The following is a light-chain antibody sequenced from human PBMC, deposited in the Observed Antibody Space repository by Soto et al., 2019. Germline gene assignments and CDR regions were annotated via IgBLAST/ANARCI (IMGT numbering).Light chain of an antibody. CDR3: CSYAGSSTFPYV. J-gene: IGLJ1*01. CDR1: SSDVGSYNL. V-gene: IGLV2-23*02. CDR2: EVS. Sequence: QSVLTQPGSVSGSPGQSITISCTGTSSDVGSYNLVSWYQHHPGKAPKLMIYEVSKRPSGVSNRFSGSKSGNTASLTISGLQAEDEADYYCCSYAGSSTFPYVFGTGTKVTVL.